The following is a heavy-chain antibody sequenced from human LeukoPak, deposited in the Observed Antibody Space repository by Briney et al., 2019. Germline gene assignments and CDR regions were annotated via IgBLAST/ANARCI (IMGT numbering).Heavy chain of an antibody. Sequence: SETLSLTCTVSGGSITSYYWSWIRQPAGRGLGWIGRIYSSGSTNYNPSLKSRVTMSVDTSKNQFSLKLSSVTAADTAVHYCARVRGGVTASLDPWGQGTLVIVSS. CDR3: ARVRGGVTASLDP. V-gene: IGHV4-4*07. CDR1: GGSITSYY. CDR2: IYSSGST. D-gene: IGHD2-21*02. J-gene: IGHJ5*02.